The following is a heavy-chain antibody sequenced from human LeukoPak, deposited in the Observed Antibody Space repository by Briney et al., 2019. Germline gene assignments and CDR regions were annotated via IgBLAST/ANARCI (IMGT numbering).Heavy chain of an antibody. D-gene: IGHD2-15*01. J-gene: IGHJ4*02. CDR1: GYSISSGYY. Sequence: SETLSLTCTVSGYSISSGYYWGWIRQPPGKGLEWIGSMYHSGSTYFNPSLKSRVTISLDTSKNQFSLKLSSVTAADTAVYWCARVGYCSGGSCAAGYFDYWGQGTLVTVSS. CDR3: ARVGYCSGGSCAAGYFDY. CDR2: MYHSGST. V-gene: IGHV4-38-2*02.